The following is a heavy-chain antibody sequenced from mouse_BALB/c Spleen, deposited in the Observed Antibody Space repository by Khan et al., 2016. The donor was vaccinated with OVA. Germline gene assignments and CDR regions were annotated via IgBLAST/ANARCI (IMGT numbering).Heavy chain of an antibody. D-gene: IGHD2-12*01. Sequence: EVQLVESGPELVKPGASVKMSCTAAGFTFTSYVMHWVKQKPGLGLEWIGYIYPFNDDTKYNEKFIGKATLTSDKSSSTAYMELSSLTSEDSAVYYCAPVVTYSVSFAYWGEGTLVTVSA. CDR1: GFTFTSYV. CDR3: APVVTYSVSFAY. V-gene: IGHV1S136*01. J-gene: IGHJ3*01. CDR2: IYPFNDDT.